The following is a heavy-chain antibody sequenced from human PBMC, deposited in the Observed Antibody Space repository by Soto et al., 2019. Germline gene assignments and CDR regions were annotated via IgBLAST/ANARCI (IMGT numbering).Heavy chain of an antibody. V-gene: IGHV1-69*08. CDR2: IIPILGIA. CDR1: GGTFSSYT. Sequence: QVQLVQSGAEGKKPGSSVKVSCKASGGTFSSYTISWVRQAPGQGLEWMGRIIPILGIANYAKKFQGRVTITADKSTSTAYMELSSLRSEDTAVYYCARDGRFGDTSDSYYYCYGMDVWGQGTTFTVSS. D-gene: IGHD3-10*01. J-gene: IGHJ6*01. CDR3: ARDGRFGDTSDSYYYCYGMDV.